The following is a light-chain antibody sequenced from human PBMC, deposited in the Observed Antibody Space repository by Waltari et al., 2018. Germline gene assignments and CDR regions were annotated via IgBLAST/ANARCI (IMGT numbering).Light chain of an antibody. J-gene: IGKJ1*01. Sequence: IVLTQSPGTLSLSPGERATLSCRASETVSRALAGYQQKPGQAPRPLIYGASTMGPGIPDRFSGSGSETDFSLTISGLEPEDFAVYYCQHYVRVPATFGQGTKVEIK. V-gene: IGKV3-20*01. CDR3: QHYVRVPAT. CDR2: GAS. CDR1: ETVSRA.